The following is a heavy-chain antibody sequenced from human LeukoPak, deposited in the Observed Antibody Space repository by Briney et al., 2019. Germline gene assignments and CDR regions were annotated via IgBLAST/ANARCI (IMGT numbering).Heavy chain of an antibody. J-gene: IGHJ6*03. D-gene: IGHD3-3*01. Sequence: ASVKVSCKASGYTFTGYYMHWVRQAPGQGLEWMGWINPNSGGTNYAQKFQGRVTMTRDTSISTAYMELSRLRSDDTAVYYCARGFGFGFGVVIRSYYYYYMDVWGKGTTVTVSS. V-gene: IGHV1-2*02. CDR3: ARGFGFGFGVVIRSYYYYYMDV. CDR2: INPNSGGT. CDR1: GYTFTGYY.